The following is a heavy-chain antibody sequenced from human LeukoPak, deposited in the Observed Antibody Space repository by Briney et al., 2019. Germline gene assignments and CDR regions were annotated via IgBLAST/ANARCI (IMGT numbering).Heavy chain of an antibody. D-gene: IGHD3-22*01. CDR1: GFTFSDYY. J-gene: IGHJ4*02. CDR3: ARAKNYYDPFDY. Sequence: GGSLRLSCAASGFTFSDYYMSWIRQAPGKGLEWVSYISSSGSTIYYADSVKGRFTISRDNAKSSLYLQMNSLRAEDTAVYYCARAKNYYDPFDYWGQGTLVTVSS. CDR2: ISSSGSTI. V-gene: IGHV3-11*01.